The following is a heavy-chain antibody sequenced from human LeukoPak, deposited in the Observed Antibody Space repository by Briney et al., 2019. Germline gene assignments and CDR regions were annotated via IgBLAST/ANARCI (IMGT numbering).Heavy chain of an antibody. D-gene: IGHD4-17*01. J-gene: IGHJ5*02. CDR3: ARVIQDYGDYEALGNNWFDP. V-gene: IGHV4-4*07. Sequence: PSETLSLTCTVSGGSISSYYWSWIRQPAGKGLEWIGRIYTSGTTHYNPSLKSRVTISVDTSKNQFSLKLSSVTAADTAVYYCARVIQDYGDYEALGNNWFDPWGQGTLVTVSS. CDR2: IYTSGTT. CDR1: GGSISSYY.